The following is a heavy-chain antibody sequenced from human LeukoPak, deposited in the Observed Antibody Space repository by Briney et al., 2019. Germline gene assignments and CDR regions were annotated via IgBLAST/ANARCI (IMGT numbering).Heavy chain of an antibody. CDR3: ARGPAPYSYEYSGHDPYYYYNMDV. D-gene: IGHD3-22*01. V-gene: IGHV3-30*03. J-gene: IGHJ6*03. Sequence: PGGSLRLSCAASGFTFSSYGMHWVRQAPGKGLEWVAVISYDGSNKYYADSVKGRFTISRDNSKNTLYLQMNSLRAEDTAVYYCARGPAPYSYEYSGHDPYYYYNMDVWGKGTTVIISS. CDR1: GFTFSSYG. CDR2: ISYDGSNK.